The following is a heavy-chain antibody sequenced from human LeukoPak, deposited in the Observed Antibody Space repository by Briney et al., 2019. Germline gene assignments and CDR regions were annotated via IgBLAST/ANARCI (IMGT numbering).Heavy chain of an antibody. CDR1: GFTFSTYW. Sequence: GGSLRLSCAASGFTFSTYWMRWVRQAPGKGLVWVSRINSDGSSTNYADSVKGRFTTSRDNAKNTLYLQMNSLRAEDTAVYYCVRVRRDGHFDYWGQGTLVTVSS. J-gene: IGHJ4*02. CDR3: VRVRRDGHFDY. CDR2: INSDGSST. V-gene: IGHV3-74*01. D-gene: IGHD5-24*01.